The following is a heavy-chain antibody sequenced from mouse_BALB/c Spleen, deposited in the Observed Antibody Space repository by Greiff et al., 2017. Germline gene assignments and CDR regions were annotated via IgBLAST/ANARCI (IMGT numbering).Heavy chain of an antibody. J-gene: IGHJ2*01. D-gene: IGHD2-4*01. CDR1: GYSFTGYY. CDR2: INPYNGAT. V-gene: IGHV1-31*01. CDR3: ARADYDDYFDY. Sequence: VQLQQSGPELVKPGASVKISCKASGYSFTGYYMHWVKQSHVKSLEWIGRINPYNGATSYNQNFKDKASLTVDKSSSTAYMELHSLTSEDSAVYYCARADYDDYFDYWGQGTTLTVSS.